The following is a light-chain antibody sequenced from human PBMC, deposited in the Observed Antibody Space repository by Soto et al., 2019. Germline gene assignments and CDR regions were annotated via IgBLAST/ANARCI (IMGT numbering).Light chain of an antibody. CDR2: EVI. V-gene: IGLV2-23*02. Sequence: QSVLTQPASVSGSPGQSITISCTGTSSDVGTYNLVSWYQQHSGKAPKLMIYEVIKRASGVSDRFSGSKSGNTASLTISGLQAEDEADYYCCSYAGGSTCDFGTGTKVTVL. J-gene: IGLJ1*01. CDR3: CSYAGGSTCD. CDR1: SSDVGTYNL.